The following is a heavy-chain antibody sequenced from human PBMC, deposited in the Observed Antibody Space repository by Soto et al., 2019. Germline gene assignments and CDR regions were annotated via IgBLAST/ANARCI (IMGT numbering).Heavy chain of an antibody. V-gene: IGHV5-51*01. CDR2: IYPGDSDT. CDR1: GYGFTSYW. D-gene: IGHD2-2*01. CDR3: ARGYCTTTICDPWFDP. J-gene: IGHJ5*02. Sequence: GESLKISCTGFGYGFTSYWIAWGRQMPGKGLEWMGIIYPGDSDTRYSPSFQGQVTISVDKSISTAYLQWSTLKASDTAMYYCARGYCTTTICDPWFDPWGQGTLVTVSS.